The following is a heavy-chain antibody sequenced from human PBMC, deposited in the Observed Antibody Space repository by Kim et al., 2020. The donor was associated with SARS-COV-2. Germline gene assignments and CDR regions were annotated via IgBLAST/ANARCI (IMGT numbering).Heavy chain of an antibody. CDR1: GFTFSSYG. Sequence: GGSLRLSCAASGFTFSSYGMHWVRQAPGKGLEWVAVIWYDGSNKYYADSVKGRFTISRDNSKNTLYLQMNSLRAEDTAVYYCARDSTPLTRYRYNWFDPWGQGTLVTVSS. CDR2: IWYDGSNK. D-gene: IGHD1-1*01. V-gene: IGHV3-33*01. CDR3: ARDSTPLTRYRYNWFDP. J-gene: IGHJ5*02.